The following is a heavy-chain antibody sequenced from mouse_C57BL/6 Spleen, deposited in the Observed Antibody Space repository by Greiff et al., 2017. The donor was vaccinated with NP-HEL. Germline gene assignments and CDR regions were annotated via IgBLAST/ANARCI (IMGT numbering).Heavy chain of an antibody. J-gene: IGHJ2*01. CDR1: GYTFTSYW. Sequence: QQSCKASGYTFTSYWMHWVKQRPGQGLEWIGEIDPSDSYTNYNQKFKGKSTLTVDKSSSTAYMQLSSLTSEDSAVYYCARGGYGENYFDYWGQGTTLTVSS. V-gene: IGHV1-69*01. CDR3: ARGGYGENYFDY. D-gene: IGHD1-1*02. CDR2: IDPSDSYT.